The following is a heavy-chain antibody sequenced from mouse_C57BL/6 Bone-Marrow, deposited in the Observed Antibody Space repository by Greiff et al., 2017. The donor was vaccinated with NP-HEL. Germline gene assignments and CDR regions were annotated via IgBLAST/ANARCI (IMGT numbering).Heavy chain of an antibody. CDR3: AKEVYDYDKAWFAY. D-gene: IGHD2-4*01. Sequence: VKLVESGPGLVAPSQSLSITCTVSGFSLTSYGVSWVRQPPGKGLEWLGVIWGDGSTNYHSALISRLSISKDNSKSQVFLKLNSLQTDDTATYYCAKEVYDYDKAWFAYWGQGTLVTVSA. V-gene: IGHV2-3*01. CDR1: GFSLTSYG. CDR2: IWGDGST. J-gene: IGHJ3*01.